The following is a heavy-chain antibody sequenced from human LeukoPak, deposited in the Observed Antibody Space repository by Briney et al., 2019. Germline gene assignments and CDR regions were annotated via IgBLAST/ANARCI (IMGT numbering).Heavy chain of an antibody. Sequence: GGSLRLSCAASGFTFSSYEMNWVRQAPGKGLEWVSYISSSGSTIYYADSVKGRFTISRDNAKNSLYLQMDSLRAEDTAVYYCARDAGYNIDYWGQGTLVTVSP. V-gene: IGHV3-48*03. J-gene: IGHJ4*02. CDR3: ARDAGYNIDY. CDR1: GFTFSSYE. CDR2: ISSSGSTI. D-gene: IGHD5-24*01.